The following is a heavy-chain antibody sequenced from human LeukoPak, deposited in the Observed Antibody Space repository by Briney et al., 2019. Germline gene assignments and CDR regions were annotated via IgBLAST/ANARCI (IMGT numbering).Heavy chain of an antibody. CDR2: ISSSGSTV. Sequence: GGSLRLSCAASGFPLSDYYMSWIGRAPGKGLEWFSYISSSGSTVYYAASVKGRFTISRDNARNSLYLQMTSMRADDTAVYYCARDTEGSGYSYGYYYYGMDVWGQGTTVTVSS. CDR3: ARDTEGSGYSYGYYYYGMDV. V-gene: IGHV3-11*01. CDR1: GFPLSDYY. J-gene: IGHJ6*02. D-gene: IGHD5-18*01.